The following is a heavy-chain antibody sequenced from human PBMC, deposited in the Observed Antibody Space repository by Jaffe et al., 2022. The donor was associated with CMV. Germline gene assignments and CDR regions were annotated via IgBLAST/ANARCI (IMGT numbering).Heavy chain of an antibody. CDR1: GFTFSDYA. Sequence: EVQVVESGGGLVQPGGSLRLSCVGSGFTFSDYAMSWVRQAPGQGLEWVSGISGSGGSTDYADSVKGRFTISRDNSKNTLYLQMNSLRVEDTAVYYCARDLLITATAILIPNWFDPWGQGTLVTVSS. D-gene: IGHD3-16*01. CDR2: ISGSGGST. J-gene: IGHJ5*02. V-gene: IGHV3-23*04. CDR3: ARDLLITATAILIPNWFDP.